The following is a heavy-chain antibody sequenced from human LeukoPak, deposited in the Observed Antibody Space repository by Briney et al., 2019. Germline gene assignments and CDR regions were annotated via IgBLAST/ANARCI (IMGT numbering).Heavy chain of an antibody. CDR1: GFTFSSYS. J-gene: IGHJ4*02. CDR3: ARESGGYCSTTSCYKGYFDY. Sequence: GGSLRLSCAASGFTFSSYSMNWVRHAPGKGLEWVSSIVSSGSYIYYADSVKGRFTISRDNAKNSLYLQMNSLRAEDTAVYYCARESGGYCSTTSCYKGYFDYWGQGTLVTVSS. V-gene: IGHV3-21*01. D-gene: IGHD2-2*02. CDR2: IVSSGSYI.